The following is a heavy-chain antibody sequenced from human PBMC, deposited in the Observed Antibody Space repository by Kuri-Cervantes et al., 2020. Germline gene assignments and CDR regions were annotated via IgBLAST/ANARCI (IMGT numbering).Heavy chain of an antibody. CDR2: VYYSGST. J-gene: IGHJ6*03. CDR1: GGSIRSSSYY. Sequence: WGSLRLSCTVSGGSIRSSSYYCSWIRQPPGKGLEWIGSVYYSGSTYYNPSLKGRVTISVDTPKNQFSLKLSSVTAADTAVYYWARRTRDYYGSGSYFPGWHYYYMDVWGKGTPVTVSS. V-gene: IGHV4-39*01. CDR3: ARRTRDYYGSGSYFPGWHYYYMDV. D-gene: IGHD3-10*01.